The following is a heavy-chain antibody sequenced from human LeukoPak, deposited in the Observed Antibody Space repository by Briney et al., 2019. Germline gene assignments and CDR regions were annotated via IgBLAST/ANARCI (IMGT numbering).Heavy chain of an antibody. J-gene: IGHJ4*02. CDR1: GYTFTGYY. CDR2: INPNSGGT. CDR3: ARDGVDYGDYVAFDY. D-gene: IGHD4-17*01. Sequence: ASVKVSCKASGYTFTGYYMHWVRQAPGQGLEWMGWINPNSGGTNYAQKFQGRVTMTRDTSTSTVYMELSSLRSEDTAVYYCARDGVDYGDYVAFDYWGQGTLVTVSS. V-gene: IGHV1-2*02.